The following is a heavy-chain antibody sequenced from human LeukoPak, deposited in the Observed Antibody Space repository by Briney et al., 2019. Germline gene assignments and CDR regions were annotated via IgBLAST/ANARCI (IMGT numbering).Heavy chain of an antibody. D-gene: IGHD4-17*01. CDR1: GFTFSDYY. J-gene: IGHJ4*02. V-gene: IGHV3-11*01. CDR2: ISSSGSTI. CDR3: ARDFPDYGDYGYFDY. Sequence: GGSLRLSCAASGFTFSDYYMSWIRQALGKGLEWVSYISSSGSTIYYADSVKGRFTISRDNAKNSLYLQMSSLRAEDTAVYYCARDFPDYGDYGYFDYWGQGTLVTVSS.